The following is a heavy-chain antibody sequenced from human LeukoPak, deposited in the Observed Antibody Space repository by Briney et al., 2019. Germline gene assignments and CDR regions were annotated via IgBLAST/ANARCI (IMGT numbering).Heavy chain of an antibody. V-gene: IGHV1-2*04. CDR3: ARGGITGTTRGPTRLNDAFDI. Sequence: ASVTVSCKASGYTFTGYYMRWVRQAPGQGLEWMGWINPNSGGTNYAQKFQGWVTMTRDTSISTAYMELSRLRSDDTAVYYCARGGITGTTRGPTRLNDAFDIWGQGTMVTVSS. J-gene: IGHJ3*02. D-gene: IGHD1-20*01. CDR1: GYTFTGYY. CDR2: INPNSGGT.